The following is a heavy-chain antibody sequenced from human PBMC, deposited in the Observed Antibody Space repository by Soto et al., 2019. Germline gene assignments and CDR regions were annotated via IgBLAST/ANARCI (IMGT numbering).Heavy chain of an antibody. V-gene: IGHV4-59*02. Sequence: SETLSLTCSFSGDSVTSHYLTWIRQSPEKGLEWIGYIYYSGFSHYNPSLKSRVTISVDTSKNQFSLKLSSVTVADTAVYYCARGRTGQYYYYYMDVWGKGTTVTVSS. D-gene: IGHD1-1*01. CDR1: GDSVTSHY. J-gene: IGHJ6*03. CDR2: IYYSGFS. CDR3: ARGRTGQYYYYYMDV.